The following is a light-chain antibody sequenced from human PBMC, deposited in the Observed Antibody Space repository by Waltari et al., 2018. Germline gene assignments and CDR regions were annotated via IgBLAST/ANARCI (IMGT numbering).Light chain of an antibody. CDR1: QGIGTT. J-gene: IGKJ3*01. Sequence: AIQLTQSHSSLSASVGNRVTITCRASQGIGTTLVWYQQQPGKTPTLLIYAASILESGVPSRFSGSGSGTDFTLTISSLQPVDFAAYYCQQFYRAPFTFGPGTTVDF. CDR3: QQFYRAPFT. V-gene: IGKV1-13*02. CDR2: AAS.